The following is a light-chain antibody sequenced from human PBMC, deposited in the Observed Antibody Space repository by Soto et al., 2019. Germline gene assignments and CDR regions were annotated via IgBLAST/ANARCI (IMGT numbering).Light chain of an antibody. J-gene: IGKJ5*01. CDR3: QQRSNWIT. CDR1: QSVSSY. Sequence: APSLSTLALSPGERATRSGRASQSVSSYSAWYQQKPGQAPTLLIYDASNRATGIPARFSGSGSGTDFTLTISSLEPEDFAVYYCQQRSNWITFGQGTRLEI. V-gene: IGKV3-11*01. CDR2: DAS.